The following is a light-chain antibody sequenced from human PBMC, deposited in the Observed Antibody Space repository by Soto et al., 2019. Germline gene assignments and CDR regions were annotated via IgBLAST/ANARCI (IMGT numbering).Light chain of an antibody. CDR1: QSVSSN. J-gene: IGKJ4*01. Sequence: EIVMTQSPATLSVSPGERATLSCRASQSVSSNLAWYQQKPGQAPSLLIYGASTRATGIPARFSGSGSETEFTLTISSLQSEDCAVYYCQQYNSWPPVTFGGGTKVDIK. CDR2: GAS. CDR3: QQYNSWPPVT. V-gene: IGKV3-15*01.